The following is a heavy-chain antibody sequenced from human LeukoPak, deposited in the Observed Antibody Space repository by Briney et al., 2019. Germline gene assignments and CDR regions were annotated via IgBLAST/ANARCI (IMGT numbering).Heavy chain of an antibody. CDR2: ISGDGGST. Sequence: PGGSLRLSCAASGFTFDDYAMHWVRQAPGKGLEWVSLISGDGGSTYYADSVKGRFTISRDSSKNSLYLQMNSLRTEDTALYYCAKDQTYYDFWSGYYDYYMDVWGKGTTVTVSS. D-gene: IGHD3-3*01. J-gene: IGHJ6*03. V-gene: IGHV3-43*02. CDR1: GFTFDDYA. CDR3: AKDQTYYDFWSGYYDYYMDV.